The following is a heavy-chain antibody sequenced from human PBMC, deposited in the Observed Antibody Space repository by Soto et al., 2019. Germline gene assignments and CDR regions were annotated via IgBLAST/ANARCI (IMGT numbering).Heavy chain of an antibody. D-gene: IGHD2-15*01. Sequence: QVQLVQSGAEVKKPGSSVKVSCKASGGTFSSYTISWVRQAPGQGLEWMGRIIPILGIANYAQKFQGRVTITADKSTSTAYMDMSSLRSEDTAVYYWARDWDGYCSGGSCYVYWGHGPLVTVSS. J-gene: IGHJ4*01. CDR1: GGTFSSYT. V-gene: IGHV1-69*08. CDR2: IIPILGIA. CDR3: ARDWDGYCSGGSCYVY.